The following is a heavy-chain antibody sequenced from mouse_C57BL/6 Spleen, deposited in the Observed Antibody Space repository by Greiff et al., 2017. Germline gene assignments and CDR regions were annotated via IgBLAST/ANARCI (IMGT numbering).Heavy chain of an antibody. CDR2: IYPGDGDT. V-gene: IGHV1-80*01. Sequence: QVQLQQSGAELVKPGASVKISCKASGYAFSSYWMNWVKQRPGKGLEWIGQIYPGDGDTNYNGKFKGKATLTADKSSNTAYMQLSSLTSEDSAVYFYARFGSSVWYFDVWGTGTTVTVSS. CDR1: GYAFSSYW. D-gene: IGHD1-1*01. J-gene: IGHJ1*03. CDR3: ARFGSSVWYFDV.